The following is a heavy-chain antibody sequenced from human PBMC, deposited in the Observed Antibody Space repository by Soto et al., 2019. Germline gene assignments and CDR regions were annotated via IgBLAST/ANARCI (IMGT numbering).Heavy chain of an antibody. J-gene: IGHJ4*02. CDR2: MNPVGSEI. CDR3: ARDPPEWELLLDY. D-gene: IGHD1-26*01. CDR1: GFIFTTYW. V-gene: IGHV3-7*04. Sequence: PGGSLRLSCAASGFIFTTYWMGWVRQTPGKGLEWVANMNPVGSEICYVDSVKGRFTISRDNAKNSLYLQMNSLRAEDTAVYYCARDPPEWELLLDYWGQGTLVTVSS.